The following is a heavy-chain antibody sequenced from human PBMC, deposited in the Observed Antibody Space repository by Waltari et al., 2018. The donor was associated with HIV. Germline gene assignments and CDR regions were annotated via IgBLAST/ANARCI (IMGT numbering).Heavy chain of an antibody. V-gene: IGHV3-23*01. J-gene: IGHJ4*02. CDR3: SSLDFWLKYNFDY. D-gene: IGHD1-1*01. Sequence: EVQLLESGGVLVQPGGSLRLACAASGFTFSNFDMSWDRQAPGMGLVWLSGIGCGAHHQVYAESGKWRFTNSRYNSKNTLYLQMHSLRAKDTSVYYWSSLDFWLKYNFDYGGQGTLVTVSS. CDR2: IGCGAHHQ. CDR1: GFTFSNFD.